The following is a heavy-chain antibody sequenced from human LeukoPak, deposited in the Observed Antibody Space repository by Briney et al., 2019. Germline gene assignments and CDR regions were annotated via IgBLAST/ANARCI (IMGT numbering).Heavy chain of an antibody. CDR1: GYTFTSYG. D-gene: IGHD1-26*01. Sequence: ASVKVSCKASGYTFTSYGISWVRQAPGQGLEWMGWISAYNGNTNYAQKLQGKVTMTTDTSTSTAYMELRSLRSDDTAVYYCARRGPVLTYLGGGRGWFHPWGQGTLVTVSS. CDR2: ISAYNGNT. CDR3: ARRGPVLTYLGGGRGWFHP. J-gene: IGHJ5*02. V-gene: IGHV1-18*04.